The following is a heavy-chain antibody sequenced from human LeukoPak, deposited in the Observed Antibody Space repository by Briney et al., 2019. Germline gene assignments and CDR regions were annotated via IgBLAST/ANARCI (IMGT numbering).Heavy chain of an antibody. D-gene: IGHD1-26*01. CDR2: IRSKANSYAT. J-gene: IGHJ6*03. V-gene: IGHV3-73*01. CDR1: GFTFSGSA. Sequence: GGSLRLSCAASGFTFSGSAMHWVRQASGKGLEWVGRIRSKANSYATAYAASVKGRFTISRDDSKSTAYLQMNSLKTEDTAVYYCTRVGATLEGYYYMDVRGKGTTVTVSS. CDR3: TRVGATLEGYYYMDV.